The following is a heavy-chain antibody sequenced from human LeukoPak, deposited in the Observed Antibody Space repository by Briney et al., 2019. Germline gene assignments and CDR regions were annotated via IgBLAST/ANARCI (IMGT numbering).Heavy chain of an antibody. J-gene: IGHJ4*02. V-gene: IGHV3-7*01. CDR2: IKQDGSEK. CDR3: ARVDYGDYYPHLGY. D-gene: IGHD4-17*01. Sequence: PGGSLRLSCAASGFTFSSYWMSWVRQAPGKGLEGVANIKQDGSEKYYVDSVKGRFTISRDNAKNSLYLQMNSLRAEDTAVYYCARVDYGDYYPHLGYWGQGTLVTVSS. CDR1: GFTFSSYW.